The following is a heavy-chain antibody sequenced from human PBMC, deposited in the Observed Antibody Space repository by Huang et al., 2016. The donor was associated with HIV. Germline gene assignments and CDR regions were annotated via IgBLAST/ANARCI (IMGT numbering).Heavy chain of an antibody. J-gene: IGHJ4*02. CDR3: ARPLLGDSNGYYIDC. Sequence: EVQLVQSGAEVKKPGESLKISCKGSGLSFTIYWIGGVRQMPWKGRDWMAISYPCDSDTTYSPSVRGQVTISAAKSINTSYLQWNSLKASDSAMYYCARPLLGDSNGYYIDCWGQGTLVTVSS. CDR1: GLSFTIYW. D-gene: IGHD5-18*01. V-gene: IGHV5-51*03. CDR2: SYPCDSDT.